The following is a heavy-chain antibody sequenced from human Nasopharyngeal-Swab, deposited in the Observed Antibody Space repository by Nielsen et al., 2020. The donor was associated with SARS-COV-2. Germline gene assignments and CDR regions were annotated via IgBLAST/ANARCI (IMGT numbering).Heavy chain of an antibody. D-gene: IGHD1-26*01. CDR2: ISSSSYI. CDR1: GFTFSSYS. J-gene: IGHJ4*02. CDR3: ARDGDYSGWELTDY. V-gene: IGHV3-21*01. Sequence: LKISCAASGFTFSSYSMNWVRQAPGKGLEWVSSISSSSYIYYADSVKGRFAISRDNAKNSLYLQMNSLRAEDTAVYYCARDGDYSGWELTDYWGQGTLVTVSS.